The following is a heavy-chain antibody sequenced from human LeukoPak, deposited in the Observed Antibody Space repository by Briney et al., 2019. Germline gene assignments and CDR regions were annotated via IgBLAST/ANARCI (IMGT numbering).Heavy chain of an antibody. CDR3: ARDSWYYDSSGYYHVDYFDY. Sequence: PSETLSLACTVSGGSISSYYWSWIRQPPGKGLMWIGYIYYSGSTNYNPSLKSRVTISVDTSKNQFSLKLSSVTAADTAVYYCARDSWYYDSSGYYHVDYFDYWGQGTLVTVSS. J-gene: IGHJ4*02. V-gene: IGHV4-59*01. D-gene: IGHD3-22*01. CDR2: IYYSGST. CDR1: GGSISSYY.